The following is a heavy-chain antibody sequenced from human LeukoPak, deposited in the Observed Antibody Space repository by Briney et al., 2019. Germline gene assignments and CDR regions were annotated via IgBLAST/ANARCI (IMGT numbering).Heavy chain of an antibody. V-gene: IGHV3-53*01. CDR1: GFTVSSNY. CDR2: IYSGGST. D-gene: IGHD5-24*01. CDR3: ARDLGSDGFDY. J-gene: IGHJ4*02. Sequence: PGGSLRLSCAASGFTVSSNYMSWVRQAPGKGLEWVSVIYSGGSTYYADSVKGRFTISRDNSKNTLYLQMNSPRAEDTAVYYCARDLGSDGFDYWGQGTLVTVSS.